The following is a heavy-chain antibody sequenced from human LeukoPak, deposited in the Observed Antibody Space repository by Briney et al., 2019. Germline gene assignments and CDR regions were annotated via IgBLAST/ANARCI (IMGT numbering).Heavy chain of an antibody. CDR3: AREYYFASGTYWNWFDP. J-gene: IGHJ5*02. CDR2: IYSGGST. V-gene: IGHV3-66*01. CDR1: GFTVSSNY. Sequence: PGGSLRLSCAASGFTVSSNYMSWVRQAPGKGLEWVSTIYSGGSTYYADSVRDRFTISRDNSKNTVYLQMNSLRAECTALYHRAREYYFASGTYWNWFDPWGQGTLVTVSS. D-gene: IGHD3-10*01.